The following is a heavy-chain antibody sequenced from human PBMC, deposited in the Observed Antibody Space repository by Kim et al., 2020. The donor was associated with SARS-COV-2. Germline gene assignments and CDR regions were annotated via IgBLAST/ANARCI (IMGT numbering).Heavy chain of an antibody. D-gene: IGHD6-19*01. CDR3: ARDSYSSGCSDY. V-gene: IGHV1-18*01. J-gene: IGHJ4*02. Sequence: NSAQKLQGRVTMTTDTSTSTAYMELRSLRSDDTAVYYCARDSYSSGCSDYWGQGTLVTVSS.